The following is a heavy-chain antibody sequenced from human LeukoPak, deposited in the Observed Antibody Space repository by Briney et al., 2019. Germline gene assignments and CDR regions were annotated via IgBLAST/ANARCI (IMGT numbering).Heavy chain of an antibody. CDR3: ARDARMYYDFWSGYRD. J-gene: IGHJ4*02. V-gene: IGHV1-18*01. D-gene: IGHD3-3*01. Sequence: ASVKVSCKASGYTFTSYGISWVRQAPGQGLEWMGWISAYNGNTNYAQKLQGRVTMTTDTSTSTAYMELRSLRSDDTAVYYCARDARMYYDFWSGYRDWGQGTLVTVSS. CDR1: GYTFTSYG. CDR2: ISAYNGNT.